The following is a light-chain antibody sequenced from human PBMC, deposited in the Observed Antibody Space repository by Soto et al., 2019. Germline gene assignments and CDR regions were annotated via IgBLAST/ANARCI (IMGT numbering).Light chain of an antibody. J-gene: IGLJ2*01. Sequence: QSVLTQPPSLSAAPGQEVAISCSGGSSNIGNNYVSWYQHLPGTAPKLLIYDNDKRPSGIADRFSGSKSGTSATLGITGLQTGDEADYYCGTWDSSLSAGVFGGGTQLTVL. CDR2: DND. V-gene: IGLV1-51*01. CDR3: GTWDSSLSAGV. CDR1: SSNIGNNY.